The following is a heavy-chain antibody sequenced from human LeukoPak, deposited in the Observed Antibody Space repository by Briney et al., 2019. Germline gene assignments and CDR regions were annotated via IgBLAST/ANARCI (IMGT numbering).Heavy chain of an antibody. V-gene: IGHV5-51*01. CDR3: ARHIGYYDSSGYLDNWFDP. CDR2: IYPGDSNT. Sequence: GESLKISCKGSGYIFTSYWIAWVRQMSGKGLEWMGIIYPGDSNTRYSPSFQGQVTISADKSISTAYLQWSSLRASDTAMYYCARHIGYYDSSGYLDNWFDPWGQGTLVTVSS. CDR1: GYIFTSYW. D-gene: IGHD3-22*01. J-gene: IGHJ5*02.